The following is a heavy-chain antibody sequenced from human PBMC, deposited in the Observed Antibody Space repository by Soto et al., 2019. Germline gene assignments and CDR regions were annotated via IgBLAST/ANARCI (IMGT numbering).Heavy chain of an antibody. V-gene: IGHV4-31*03. D-gene: IGHD5-12*01. CDR2: IFYSGST. CDR1: GGSISSGGLY. J-gene: IGHJ5*02. Sequence: QVQLQESGPGLVKPSQTLSLTCTVSGGSISSGGLYWSWIRQHPGKGLEWIGYIFYSGSTYYNPSLKSRVNISVDTSTNPFSLKLSSVTAADTAVYYCAREEGGGYDHRWFDPWGQGTLVTVSS. CDR3: AREEGGGYDHRWFDP.